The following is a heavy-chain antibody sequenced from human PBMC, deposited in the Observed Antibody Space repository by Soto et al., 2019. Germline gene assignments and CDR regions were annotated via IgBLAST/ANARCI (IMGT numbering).Heavy chain of an antibody. CDR3: CTCREDLLY. Sequence: EVQLVESGGGLVKPGGSLRLSCAASGFPYSYVWMNWVRQTPGRGLEWVGRIKSKNDGGTADIAAPVKGRFIISRDDSINTVYLQMNSLKTVDTAVYYCCTCREDLLYWGQGTLVTVSS. V-gene: IGHV3-15*07. CDR1: GFPYSYVW. D-gene: IGHD2-15*01. CDR2: IKSKNDGGTA. J-gene: IGHJ4*02.